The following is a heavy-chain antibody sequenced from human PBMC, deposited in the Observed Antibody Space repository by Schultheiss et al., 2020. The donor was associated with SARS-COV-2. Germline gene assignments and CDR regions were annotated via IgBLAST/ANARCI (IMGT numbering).Heavy chain of an antibody. J-gene: IGHJ4*02. D-gene: IGHD5-24*01. CDR3: ARRDGYNYYFDY. Sequence: SETLSLTCAVYGGSFSGYYWSWIRQPPGKGLEWIGYIYFSGSTNCNPSLKSRVTISVDTSKNQFSLKLSSVTAADTAVYYCARRDGYNYYFDYWGQGTLVTVSS. CDR2: IYFSGST. V-gene: IGHV4-59*08. CDR1: GGSFSGYY.